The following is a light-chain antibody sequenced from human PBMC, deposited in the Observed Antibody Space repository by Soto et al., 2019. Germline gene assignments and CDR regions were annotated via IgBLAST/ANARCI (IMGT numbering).Light chain of an antibody. CDR3: SSYTSSSAPHVV. CDR1: TSDFGTKKF. Sequence: QSALTQPASVSGSPGQSITISCIETTSDFGTKKFFSWYQQHPGKAPKLIIYEVTNRPSGVSYRFSGSKSGNTASLIISGLQAEDEADYYCSSYTSSSAPHVVFGGGTKLTVL. V-gene: IGLV2-14*02. CDR2: EVT. J-gene: IGLJ2*01.